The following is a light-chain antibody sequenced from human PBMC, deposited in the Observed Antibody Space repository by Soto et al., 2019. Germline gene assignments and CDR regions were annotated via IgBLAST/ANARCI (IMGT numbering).Light chain of an antibody. CDR2: GSF. V-gene: IGKV3-15*01. J-gene: IGKJ5*01. CDR3: QQYNDRHPIT. CDR1: QSVDNN. Sequence: EIGMTQSPVTLSASPVERATLSCRASQSVDNNVAWYQQKPGQAPRLLIVGSFARATGIPARFSGSGSGSEFTLTISGLKSEDFAVYYCQQYNDRHPITFGHGTRLEIK.